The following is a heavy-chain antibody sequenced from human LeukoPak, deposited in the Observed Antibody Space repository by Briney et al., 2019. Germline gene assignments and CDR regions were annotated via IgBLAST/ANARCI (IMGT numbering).Heavy chain of an antibody. Sequence: SETLSLTCTVSGASISSGNYFWSWIRQPPGKDLEWIGYIYNSDSTQYNPSLKSRLTMSVETSKNQFSLKLSSVTAADTAVYYCARYANSPYYYYAMDVWGQGTTVTVSS. D-gene: IGHD4/OR15-4a*01. CDR2: IYNSDST. CDR3: ARYANSPYYYYAMDV. CDR1: GASISSGNYF. V-gene: IGHV4-30-4*01. J-gene: IGHJ6*02.